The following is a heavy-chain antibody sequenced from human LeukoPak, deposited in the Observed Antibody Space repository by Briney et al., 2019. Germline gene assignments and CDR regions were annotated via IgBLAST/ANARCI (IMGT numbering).Heavy chain of an antibody. CDR1: GGTFSSYA. Sequence: SVMVSCKASGGTFSSYALSWVRQAPGQGLEWMGRIIPIFGTANYAQKFQGRVTITTDESTSTAYMELSSLRSEDTAVYYCASRGIAAAGPLFDYWGQGTLVTVSS. CDR3: ASRGIAAAGPLFDY. D-gene: IGHD6-13*01. J-gene: IGHJ4*02. V-gene: IGHV1-69*05. CDR2: IIPIFGTA.